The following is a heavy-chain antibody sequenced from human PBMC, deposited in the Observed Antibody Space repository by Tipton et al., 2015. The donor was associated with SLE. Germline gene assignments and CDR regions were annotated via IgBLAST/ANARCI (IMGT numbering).Heavy chain of an antibody. CDR3: ARGGEDDYYFDL. CDR2: INRSGST. V-gene: IGHV4-34*01. D-gene: IGHD3-10*01. Sequence: TLSLTCAVYGGSFSGYYWSWIRQPPGKGLEWIGEINRSGSTNYNPSLKSRVTISVDTSKNQFSLKLSSMTAADTAVYYCARGGEDDYYFDLWGRGTLVTVSS. CDR1: GGSFSGYY. J-gene: IGHJ2*01.